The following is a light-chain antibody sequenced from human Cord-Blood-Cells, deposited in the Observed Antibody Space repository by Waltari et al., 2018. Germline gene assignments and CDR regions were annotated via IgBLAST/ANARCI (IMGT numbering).Light chain of an antibody. CDR3: QQYNSYT. V-gene: IGKV1-5*01. J-gene: IGKJ2*01. CDR2: DAS. CDR1: QSISSW. Sequence: DIQMTQSPSTLSASVGDRVTITCRASQSISSWLAWYQQKPGTAPKLLIYDASSLESGVPSRFSGSGSGTEFTLTISSLQPDDFATYYCQQYNSYTFGQGTKLEIK.